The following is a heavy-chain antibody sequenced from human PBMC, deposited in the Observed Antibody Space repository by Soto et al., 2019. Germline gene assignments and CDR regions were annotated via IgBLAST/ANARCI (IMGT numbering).Heavy chain of an antibody. CDR2: INAYNGNT. J-gene: IGHJ6*03. Sequence: HAPGQGLEWMGWINAYNGNTKYAQMLQGRVTMTTDIFTNTAYMELRSLRSDDTAVYYCARGYGDYAYMDVWGKGTTVTVSS. D-gene: IGHD4-17*01. V-gene: IGHV1-18*01. CDR3: ARGYGDYAYMDV.